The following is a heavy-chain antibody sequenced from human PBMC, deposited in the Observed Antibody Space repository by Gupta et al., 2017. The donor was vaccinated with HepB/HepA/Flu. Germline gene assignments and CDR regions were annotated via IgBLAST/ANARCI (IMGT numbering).Heavy chain of an antibody. D-gene: IGHD3-3*01. CDR2: ISYDGSNK. J-gene: IGHJ6*01. V-gene: IGHV3-30*18. CDR3: AKDQYDFWSGYGYYYYGMDV. Sequence: QVQLVESGGGVVQPGRSLRLSCAASGFTFSSYGMHWVRQAPGKGLEWVAVISYDGSNKYYADSVKGRFTISRDNSKNTLYLQMNSLRAEDTAVYYCAKDQYDFWSGYGYYYYGMDVWGQGTTGTVSS. CDR1: GFTFSSYG.